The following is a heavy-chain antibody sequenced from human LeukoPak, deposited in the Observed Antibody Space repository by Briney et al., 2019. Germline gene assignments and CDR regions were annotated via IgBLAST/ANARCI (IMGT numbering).Heavy chain of an antibody. CDR1: GFTFSTYA. CDR3: AKCVNPVNYYTYGMDV. CDR2: ISPGGGDT. V-gene: IGHV3-23*01. J-gene: IGHJ6*02. Sequence: GGSLRPSCTASGFTFSTYAMSWVRQAPGKGLDWVSAISPGGGDTPSADSVKGRFTISRDDSKNTLYLQMNSLRAEDSAVYYCAKCVNPVNYYTYGMDVWGPGTTVTVSS.